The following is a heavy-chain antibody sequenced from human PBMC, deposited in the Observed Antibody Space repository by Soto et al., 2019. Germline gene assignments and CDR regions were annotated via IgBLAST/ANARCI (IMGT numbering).Heavy chain of an antibody. Sequence: GGSLRLSCAASGFTFSSYAMSWVRQAPGKGLEWVSAISGSGGSTYYADSVKGRFTISRDNSKNTLYLQMNSLRAEDTAVYYCAKDRAGWYGGPLAMDVWGQGTTVTVSS. CDR1: GFTFSSYA. CDR2: ISGSGGST. J-gene: IGHJ6*02. D-gene: IGHD6-19*01. CDR3: AKDRAGWYGGPLAMDV. V-gene: IGHV3-23*01.